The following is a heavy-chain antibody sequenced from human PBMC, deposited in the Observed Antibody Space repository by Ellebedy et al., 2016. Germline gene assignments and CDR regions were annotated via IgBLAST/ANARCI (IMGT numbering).Heavy chain of an antibody. V-gene: IGHV4-61*02. J-gene: IGHJ3*02. CDR1: GVSISSVSYY. CDR2: IYHSGNT. D-gene: IGHD4-11*01. Sequence: SETLSLTXTVSGVSISSVSYYCSRIRQPAGKGLEWVGRIYHSGNTNYNPSLKSRVTMSVDASKNQFSLKLSSVTAADTAVYYCATMPTVHAFDIWGQGAMVTVSS. CDR3: ATMPTVHAFDI.